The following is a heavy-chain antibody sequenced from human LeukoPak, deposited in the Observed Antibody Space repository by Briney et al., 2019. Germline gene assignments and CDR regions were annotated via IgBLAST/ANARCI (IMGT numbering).Heavy chain of an antibody. CDR2: ISAYNGNT. Sequence: GASVKVSCKASGYTFTSYGISWVRQAPGQGLEWMGWISAYNGNTSYAQKLQGRVTMTTDTSTSTAYMELRSLRSDDTAVYYCARQSRGYCSSTSCSHYFDYWGQGTLVTVSS. CDR3: ARQSRGYCSSTSCSHYFDY. D-gene: IGHD2-2*01. CDR1: GYTFTSYG. V-gene: IGHV1-18*01. J-gene: IGHJ4*02.